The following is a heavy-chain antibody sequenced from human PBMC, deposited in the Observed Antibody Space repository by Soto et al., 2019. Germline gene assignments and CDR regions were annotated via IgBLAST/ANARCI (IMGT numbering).Heavy chain of an antibody. J-gene: IGHJ4*02. CDR3: ARDYYDSSGYYASLDY. D-gene: IGHD3-22*01. V-gene: IGHV3-48*02. CDR1: GFTFSSYI. Sequence: GGSLRLSCAASGFTFSSYIMNWVRQAPGKGLEWVSYISSSSSTIYYADSVKGRFTISRDNAKNSLYLQMNSLRDEDTAVYYCARDYYDSSGYYASLDYWGQGTLVTVSS. CDR2: ISSSSSTI.